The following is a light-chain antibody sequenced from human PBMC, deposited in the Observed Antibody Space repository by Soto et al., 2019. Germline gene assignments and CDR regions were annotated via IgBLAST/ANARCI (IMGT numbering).Light chain of an antibody. Sequence: DIQMTQSPSSLSAFVGDRVTITCRTSQYISTFLNWYQQKPGKAPNLLISTASSLQSGVPSRFSGSGFGTDFTLTISSLQPEDFATYYCQQSYSPPRTFGQGTKVEIK. V-gene: IGKV1-39*01. CDR1: QYISTF. CDR3: QQSYSPPRT. J-gene: IGKJ2*01. CDR2: TAS.